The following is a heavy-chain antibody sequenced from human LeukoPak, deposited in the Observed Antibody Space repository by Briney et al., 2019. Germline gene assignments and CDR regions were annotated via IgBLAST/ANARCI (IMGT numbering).Heavy chain of an antibody. D-gene: IGHD3-10*01. V-gene: IGHV1-8*03. J-gene: IGHJ5*02. Sequence: ASVKVSCKASGYTFTSYDINWVRQATGQGLEWMGWMNPNSGNTGYAQKFQGRVTITRNTSISTAYMELSSLRSEDTAVYYCARAPRITRVRGVIYWFDPWGKGTLVTVSS. CDR1: GYTFTSYD. CDR3: ARAPRITRVRGVIYWFDP. CDR2: MNPNSGNT.